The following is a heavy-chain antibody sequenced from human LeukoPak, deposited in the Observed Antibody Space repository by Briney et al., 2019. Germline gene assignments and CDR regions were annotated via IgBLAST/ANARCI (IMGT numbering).Heavy chain of an antibody. CDR2: ISGSGGST. V-gene: IGHV3-23*01. Sequence: GGSLRLSCAASGFTFSSYAMSWVRQAPGKGLEWVSAISGSGGSTYYADSVKGRFTISRDNSKNTLYLQMNGLRAEDTAVYYCAKLGSSSPTDYYYGMDVWGQGTTVTVSS. CDR1: GFTFSSYA. J-gene: IGHJ6*02. CDR3: AKLGSSSPTDYYYGMDV. D-gene: IGHD6-13*01.